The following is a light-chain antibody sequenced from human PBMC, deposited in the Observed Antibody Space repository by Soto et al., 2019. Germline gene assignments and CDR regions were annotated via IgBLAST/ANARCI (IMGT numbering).Light chain of an antibody. V-gene: IGKV3-20*01. Sequence: EIVLTQSPGTLSLSPGERATLSCRASQSVSSSYLHWYQQKRGQAPRLFIYGASSRATGIPDRFSGSGSGTDFILTISRLEPEDFAVYYCQQYNSWPRTFGQGTKVEIK. J-gene: IGKJ1*01. CDR1: QSVSSSY. CDR3: QQYNSWPRT. CDR2: GAS.